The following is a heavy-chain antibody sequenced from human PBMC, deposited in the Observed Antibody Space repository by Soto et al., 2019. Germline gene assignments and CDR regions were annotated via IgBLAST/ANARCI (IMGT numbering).Heavy chain of an antibody. D-gene: IGHD2-15*01. CDR1: GGSSISYY. CDR2: IYYSGST. Sequence: SETLSLTCTVSGGSSISYYWSWIRQPTGKGLEWIGYIYYSGSTNYNPSLKSRVTISVDTPKNQFSLKLSSVTAADTAVYYCARLGPCSGGSCSTTIYYYYMDVWGKGTTVTVSS. V-gene: IGHV4-59*08. CDR3: ARLGPCSGGSCSTTIYYYYMDV. J-gene: IGHJ6*03.